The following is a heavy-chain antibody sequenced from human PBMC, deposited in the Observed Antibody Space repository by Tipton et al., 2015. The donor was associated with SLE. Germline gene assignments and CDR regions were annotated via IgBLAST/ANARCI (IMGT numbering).Heavy chain of an antibody. V-gene: IGHV4-59*01. CDR3: ARDGAIEARPGSFDY. D-gene: IGHD6-6*01. Sequence: TLSLTCSVSGGSISSKYWSWIRQAPGKGLEWIGYFSYSGGINYNPSLKSRVTISADTSKNQFSLKLSSVTAAATAVYFCARDGAIEARPGSFDYWGQGALVTVSS. CDR1: GGSISSKY. J-gene: IGHJ4*02. CDR2: FSYSGGI.